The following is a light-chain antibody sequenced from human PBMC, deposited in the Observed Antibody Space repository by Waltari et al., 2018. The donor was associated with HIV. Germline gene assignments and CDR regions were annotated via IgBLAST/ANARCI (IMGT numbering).Light chain of an antibody. Sequence: QSALTQPASVSGSPGQSVTISCTGTRSDVAHYNYVSWYQQHPGQAPKLMIYEVSKRPSGVSNRFSGSKSGNTASLTISGLQAEDDADYYCSSFTSSTTWVFGGGTRLTVL. J-gene: IGLJ3*02. V-gene: IGLV2-14*01. CDR1: RSDVAHYNY. CDR3: SSFTSSTTWV. CDR2: EVS.